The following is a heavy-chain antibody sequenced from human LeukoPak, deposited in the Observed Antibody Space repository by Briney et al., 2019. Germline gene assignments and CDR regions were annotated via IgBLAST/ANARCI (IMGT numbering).Heavy chain of an antibody. J-gene: IGHJ4*02. Sequence: ASVNVSCKSSGYTFTSYGISWVRQAPGQGLEWMGWISAYNGNTNYAQKFQGRVTMTTDTSTSTAYMELRSLRSDVTAVYYCARARCGGACYSYYFDYWGQGTLVTVSS. D-gene: IGHD2-21*02. CDR1: GYTFTSYG. CDR3: ARARCGGACYSYYFDY. CDR2: ISAYNGNT. V-gene: IGHV1-18*01.